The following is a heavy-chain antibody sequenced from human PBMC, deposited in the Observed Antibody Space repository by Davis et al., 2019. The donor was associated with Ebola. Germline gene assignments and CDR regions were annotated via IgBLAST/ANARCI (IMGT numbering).Heavy chain of an antibody. CDR2: IYYSGST. Sequence: MPSETLSLTCTVSGGSISSYYWSWIRQHPGKGLEWIGYIYYSGSTYYNPSLKSRVTISVDTSKNQFSLKLSSVTAADTAVYYCARGGEGYNYYFDYWGRGTLVTVSS. V-gene: IGHV4-59*01. J-gene: IGHJ4*02. CDR3: ARGGEGYNYYFDY. CDR1: GGSISSYY. D-gene: IGHD5-24*01.